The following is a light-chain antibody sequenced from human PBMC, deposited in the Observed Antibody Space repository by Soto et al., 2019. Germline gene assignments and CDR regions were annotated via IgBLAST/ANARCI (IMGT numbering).Light chain of an antibody. Sequence: IVLTQSPGILSLSPGERDNLSCRASQRVSSSYLAWYQQKPGQAPRILIYGASNRPTGIPDRFSGSGSGTDFTLTISSLEPEDFAVYYCQQYGTSPPTCTVGQGTKVDI. CDR2: GAS. J-gene: IGKJ1*01. CDR3: QQYGTSPPTCT. CDR1: QRVSSSY. V-gene: IGKV3-20*01.